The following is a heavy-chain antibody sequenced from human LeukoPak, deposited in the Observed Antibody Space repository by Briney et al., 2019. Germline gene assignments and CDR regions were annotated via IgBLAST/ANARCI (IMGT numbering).Heavy chain of an antibody. V-gene: IGHV1-69*04. CDR1: GYTFTGYY. D-gene: IGHD3-16*02. CDR2: IIPILGIA. Sequence: ASVKVSCKASGYTFTGYYMHWVRQAPGQGLEWMGRIIPILGIANYAQKFQGRVTITADKSTSTAYMELSSLRSEDTAVYYCAREVKITFGGVIVLDLLNYYYYGMDVWGQGTTVTVSS. J-gene: IGHJ6*02. CDR3: AREVKITFGGVIVLDLLNYYYYGMDV.